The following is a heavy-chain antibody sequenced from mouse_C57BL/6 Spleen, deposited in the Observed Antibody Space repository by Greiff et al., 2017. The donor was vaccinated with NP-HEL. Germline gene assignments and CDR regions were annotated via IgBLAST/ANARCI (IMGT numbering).Heavy chain of an antibody. CDR3: AEYDYDWYFDV. Sequence: QVQLKESGPGLVQPSQSLSITCTVSGFSFTSYGVHWVRQSPGKGLEWLGVIWRGGSTDYNAAFMSRLSITKDNSKSQVFFKMNSLQADDTAIYYSAEYDYDWYFDVWGTGTTVTVSS. CDR1: GFSFTSYG. V-gene: IGHV2-5*01. D-gene: IGHD2-4*01. CDR2: IWRGGST. J-gene: IGHJ1*03.